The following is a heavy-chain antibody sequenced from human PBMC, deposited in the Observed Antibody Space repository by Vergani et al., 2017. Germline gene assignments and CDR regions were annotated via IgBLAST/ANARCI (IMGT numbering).Heavy chain of an antibody. CDR3: ARYGYSYAAASWDPEYYGMDV. D-gene: IGHD5-18*01. CDR2: IWSKPYGGTT. J-gene: IGHJ6*02. V-gene: IGHV3-49*04. Sequence: EVHLVESGGGLVQPGRSLRLSCSGSGFTLGDYAMTWVRQAPGKGLEWVAFIWSKPYGGTTEYAASVKGRFTISRDDSKSIAYLQMSSLKAEDTAVYYCARYGYSYAAASWDPEYYGMDVWGQGTTVTVSS. CDR1: GFTLGDYA.